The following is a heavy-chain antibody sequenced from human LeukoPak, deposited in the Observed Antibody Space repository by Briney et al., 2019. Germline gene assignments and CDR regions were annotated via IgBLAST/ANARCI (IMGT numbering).Heavy chain of an antibody. CDR2: IYHSGTT. Sequence: NSSGTLSLTCAVSGDSFSSNNWWGWVRQPPGKGLEWIGQIYHSGTTDYNPSLRGRVTISVDKSKKQFSLQLSSVTAADTAVYYCARSVTMIVVVLFDYWGQGTLVTISS. V-gene: IGHV4-4*02. CDR1: GDSFSSNNW. D-gene: IGHD3-22*01. CDR3: ARSVTMIVVVLFDY. J-gene: IGHJ4*02.